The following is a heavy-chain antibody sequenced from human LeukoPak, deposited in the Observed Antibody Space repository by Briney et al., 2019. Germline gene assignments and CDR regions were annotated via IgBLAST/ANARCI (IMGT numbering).Heavy chain of an antibody. CDR2: INSDGSST. Sequence: GGSLRLSCAASGFTFSSYWMHWVRQAPGKGLVWVSRINSDGSSTSYADSVKGRFTISRHNAKNTLYLQMNSLRAEDTAVYYCARDEGYSSSWYVVDAFDIWGQGIMVTVSS. D-gene: IGHD6-13*01. J-gene: IGHJ3*02. CDR1: GFTFSSYW. V-gene: IGHV3-74*01. CDR3: ARDEGYSSSWYVVDAFDI.